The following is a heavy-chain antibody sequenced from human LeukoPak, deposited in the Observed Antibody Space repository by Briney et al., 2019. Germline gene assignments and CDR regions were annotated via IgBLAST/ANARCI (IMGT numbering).Heavy chain of an antibody. V-gene: IGHV1-8*01. D-gene: IGHD6-13*01. CDR2: MNPNSGNT. Sequence: GASVKVSCKASGYTFTSYDINWVRQATGQGLGWMGWMNPNSGNTGYAQKFQGRVTMTRNTSISTAYMELSSLRSEDTAVYYCARFAAAGTWWFDPWGQGTLVTVSS. J-gene: IGHJ5*02. CDR1: GYTFTSYD. CDR3: ARFAAAGTWWFDP.